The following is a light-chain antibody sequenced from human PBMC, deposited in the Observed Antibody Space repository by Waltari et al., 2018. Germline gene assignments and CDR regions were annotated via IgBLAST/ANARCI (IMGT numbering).Light chain of an antibody. CDR3: TSYTSSSTFV. J-gene: IGLJ1*01. CDR2: DVS. V-gene: IGLV2-14*03. Sequence: QSALPPPPSVSAAPGQSITIFCTGTGSDVGGYNYVSSYQQHPDKAPTLMIYDVSNRPSGISNRFSASKSGSTASLTISGLQAEDEADYYCTSYTSSSTFVFGTGTKLTVL. CDR1: GSDVGGYNY.